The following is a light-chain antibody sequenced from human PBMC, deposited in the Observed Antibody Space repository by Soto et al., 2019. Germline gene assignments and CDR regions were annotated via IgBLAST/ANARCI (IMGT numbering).Light chain of an antibody. V-gene: IGLV9-49*01. Sequence: QLVLTQPPCASASLGASVTLTCTLSSGYSNYKVDWYQQRPGKGPRFVMRVGTGGIVGSKGDGIPDRFSVLGSGLNRYLTIKNIQEEDESDYHCGADHGSGSNFVVVFGGGTKLTVL. J-gene: IGLJ2*01. CDR3: GADHGSGSNFVVV. CDR2: VGTGGIVG. CDR1: SGYSNYK.